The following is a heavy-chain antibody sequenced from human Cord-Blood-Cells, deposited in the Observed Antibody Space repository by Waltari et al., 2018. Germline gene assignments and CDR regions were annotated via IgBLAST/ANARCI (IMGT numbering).Heavy chain of an antibody. Sequence: QVQLQESGPGLVKPSGTLSLTCAVSGGSISSSNCWSWVRQPPGKGLEWIGEISNSGRTNYNPSLKSRVTRSVDKSKNQFSLKLSSVTAADTAVYYCARSAPLEMVYMVAARSEYNWFDPWGQGTLVTVSS. D-gene: IGHD6-6*01. CDR3: ARSAPLEMVYMVAARSEYNWFDP. V-gene: IGHV4-4*02. CDR2: ISNSGRT. CDR1: GGSISSSNC. J-gene: IGHJ5*02.